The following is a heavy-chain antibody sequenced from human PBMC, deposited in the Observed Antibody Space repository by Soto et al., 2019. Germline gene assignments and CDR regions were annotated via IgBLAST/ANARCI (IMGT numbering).Heavy chain of an antibody. J-gene: IGHJ5*02. D-gene: IGHD2-15*01. CDR3: ARDKEDRINWFGP. CDR2: INWNGGST. CDR1: GFTFDDYG. V-gene: IGHV3-20*04. Sequence: AGGSLRLSCAASGFTFDDYGMSWVRQAPGKGLEWVSGINWNGGSTGYADSVKGRFTISRDSSKNSLYLQMNSLRAEDTGVYYCARDKEDRINWFGPWGQGTLVTVSS.